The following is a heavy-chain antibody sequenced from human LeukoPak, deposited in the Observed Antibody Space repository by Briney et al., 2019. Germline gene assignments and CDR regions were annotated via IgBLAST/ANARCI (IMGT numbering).Heavy chain of an antibody. CDR1: GGSISDYY. J-gene: IGHJ4*02. CDR3: ARYYYDSSGLYYFDY. V-gene: IGHV4-59*01. Sequence: SETLSLTCTVSGGSISDYYWSWIRQPPGKGLEWIGYIHYSGSTSYNPSLKSRVTISVDTSKNQFSLKLSSVTAADTAVYYCARYYYDSSGLYYFDYWGQGTLVTVSS. D-gene: IGHD3-22*01. CDR2: IHYSGST.